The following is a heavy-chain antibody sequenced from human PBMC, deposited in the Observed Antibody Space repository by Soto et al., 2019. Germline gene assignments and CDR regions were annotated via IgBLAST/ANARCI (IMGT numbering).Heavy chain of an antibody. CDR1: GFTFTRHD. V-gene: IGHV3-30*03. J-gene: IGHJ4*02. Sequence: VGSLRLSCAGSGFTFTRHDMHWVRQPPGKGLEWVALISYDGKVKYYAESVKGRFTISRDNSKNTLDLQMNSLTAEDTAVYYCAALEGFDGADYCPLGYWGQGTLVTVSS. D-gene: IGHD2-21*01. CDR3: AALEGFDGADYCPLGY. CDR2: ISYDGKVK.